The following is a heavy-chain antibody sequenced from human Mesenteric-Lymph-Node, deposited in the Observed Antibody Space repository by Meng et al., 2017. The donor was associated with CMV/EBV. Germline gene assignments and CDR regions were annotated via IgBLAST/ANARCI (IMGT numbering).Heavy chain of an antibody. CDR1: GGSISSSNW. V-gene: IGHV4-4*02. Sequence: AVSGGSISSSNWWTWVRQSPGKGLEWLGEIYHTGGTNYNPSIKSRLTMSIDESKSQFSLKLTSVTAADTAVYYCARSGAPGYFYLDYWGLGTLVTVSS. CDR2: IYHTGGT. D-gene: IGHD3-9*01. J-gene: IGHJ4*02. CDR3: ARSGAPGYFYLDY.